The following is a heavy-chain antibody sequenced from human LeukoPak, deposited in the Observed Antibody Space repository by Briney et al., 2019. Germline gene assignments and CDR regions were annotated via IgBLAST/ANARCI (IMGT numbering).Heavy chain of an antibody. CDR3: ARDEQSSGYYPWYFDY. Sequence: ASVKVSCKVSGYTLTELSMHWVRQAPGKGLEWMGGFDPEDGETIYAQKFQGRVTMTTDTSTSTAYMELSSLRSDDTAVYYCARDEQSSGYYPWYFDYWGQGTLVTVSS. J-gene: IGHJ4*02. V-gene: IGHV1-24*01. CDR2: FDPEDGET. D-gene: IGHD3-22*01. CDR1: GYTLTELS.